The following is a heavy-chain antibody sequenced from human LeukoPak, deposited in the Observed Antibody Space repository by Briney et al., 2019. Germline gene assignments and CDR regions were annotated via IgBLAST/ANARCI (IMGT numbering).Heavy chain of an antibody. D-gene: IGHD3-22*01. V-gene: IGHV4-59*01. CDR1: GGSISSYY. CDR2: IYYSGST. J-gene: IGHJ4*02. Sequence: PSETLSLTCTVSGGSISSYYWSWIRQPPGKGLEWIGYIYYSGSTNYNPSLKRRVTISVDTSKNQFSLKLSSVTAADTAVYYCARGGSGYYYAYWGQGTLVTVSS. CDR3: ARGGSGYYYAY.